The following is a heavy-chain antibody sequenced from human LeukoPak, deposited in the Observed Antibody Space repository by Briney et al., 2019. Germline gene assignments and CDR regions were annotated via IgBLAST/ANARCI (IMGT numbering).Heavy chain of an antibody. CDR3: ARGGGYYDSSGYYY. CDR1: GYTFTSYY. Sequence: ASVKVSCKASGYTFTSYYMHWVRQAPGQGLEWMGWISAYNGNTNYAQKLQGRVTMTTDTSTSTAYMELSSLRSEDTAVYYCARGGGYYDSSGYYYWGQGTLVTVSS. CDR2: ISAYNGNT. V-gene: IGHV1-18*04. D-gene: IGHD3-22*01. J-gene: IGHJ4*02.